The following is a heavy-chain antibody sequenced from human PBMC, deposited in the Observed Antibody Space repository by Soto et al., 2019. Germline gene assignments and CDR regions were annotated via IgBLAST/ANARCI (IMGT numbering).Heavy chain of an antibody. V-gene: IGHV5-51*01. CDR3: VRVKEELLWPNWFDP. CDR2: IYPEDSDT. Sequence: GESLKISCKGSGYSFTNYYIGWVRQMPGRGLEYMGVIYPEDSDTKYSSSFQGQVTISADKSTSTAFLQWNSLKASDSAMYYCVRVKEELLWPNWFDPWGQGTLVTVSS. CDR1: GYSFTNYY. J-gene: IGHJ5*02. D-gene: IGHD1-7*01.